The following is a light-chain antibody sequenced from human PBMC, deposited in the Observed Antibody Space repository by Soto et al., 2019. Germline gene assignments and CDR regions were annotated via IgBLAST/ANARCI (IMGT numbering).Light chain of an antibody. CDR1: QSVRKN. CDR2: DAS. CDR3: QQYKNWPL. Sequence: EIVMTQSPATLSVSPGERATLSCRASQSVRKNLAWYQHKPGQVPRLLIYDASNRATGVPVRFSGSGSETEFTLTISSLQSEDFAVYYCQQYKNWPLFGQGTRRRL. J-gene: IGKJ5*01. V-gene: IGKV3-15*01.